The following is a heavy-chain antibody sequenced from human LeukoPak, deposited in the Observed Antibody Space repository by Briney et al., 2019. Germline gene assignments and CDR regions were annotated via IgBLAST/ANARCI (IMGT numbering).Heavy chain of an antibody. D-gene: IGHD2-15*01. V-gene: IGHV4-61*02. Sequence: PSETLSLTCTVSGGSIISGRYYWSWIRQPAGKGLEWIGRIYTSGSTNYNPSLKSRVTISVDTSKNQFSLKLRSVTAADTAVYYCARDDCSGGSCYHSGWGQGTLVTVSS. CDR1: GGSIISGRYY. CDR3: ARDDCSGGSCYHSG. J-gene: IGHJ1*01. CDR2: IYTSGST.